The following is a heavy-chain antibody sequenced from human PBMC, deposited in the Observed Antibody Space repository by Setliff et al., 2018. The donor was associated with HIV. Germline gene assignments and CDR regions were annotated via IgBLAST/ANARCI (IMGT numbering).Heavy chain of an antibody. CDR2: FMYTDIHYVNYLN. CDR3: ARARSGWYNVRPYYFDL. Sequence: SETLSLTCAVSGASFVGDNHWSWIRQTPERGLEWIAYFMYTDIHYVNYLNYRNPSLASRLSISVDKSKNQFSLTLSSVTAADAAVYYCARARSGWYNVRPYYFDLWGQGTPVTVSS. CDR1: GASFVGDNH. J-gene: IGHJ4*02. D-gene: IGHD6-19*01. V-gene: IGHV4-30-4*01.